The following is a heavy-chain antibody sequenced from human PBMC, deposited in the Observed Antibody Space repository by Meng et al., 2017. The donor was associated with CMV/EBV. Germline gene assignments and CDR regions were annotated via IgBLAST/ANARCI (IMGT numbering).Heavy chain of an antibody. J-gene: IGHJ3*02. CDR3: ARERSVSCSSTSCYSVTLETTRYAFDI. Sequence: SWVRQAPGQGLEWMGGISPIFGTANYAQKFQGRVTITTDESTSTAYMELSSLRSEDTAVYYCARERSVSCSSTSCYSVTLETTRYAFDIWGQGTMVTVS. V-gene: IGHV1-69*05. CDR2: ISPIFGTA. D-gene: IGHD2-2*01.